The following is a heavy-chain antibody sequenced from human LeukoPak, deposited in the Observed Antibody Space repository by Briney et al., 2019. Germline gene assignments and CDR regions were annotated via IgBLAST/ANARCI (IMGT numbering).Heavy chain of an antibody. CDR1: GGSISSSSYY. D-gene: IGHD1-26*01. V-gene: IGHV4-39*01. J-gene: IGHJ4*02. Sequence: SETLSLTCTVSGGSISSSSYYWGWIRQPPGKGLEWIGSIYYSGSTYYNPSLKSRVTISVDTSKNQFSLKLSSVTAADTAVYYCARPTRYSGSTKYYFDYWGQGTLVTVSS. CDR2: IYYSGST. CDR3: ARPTRYSGSTKYYFDY.